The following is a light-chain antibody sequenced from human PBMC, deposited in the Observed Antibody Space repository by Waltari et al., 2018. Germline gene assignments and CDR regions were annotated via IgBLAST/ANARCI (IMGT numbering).Light chain of an antibody. J-gene: IGLJ3*02. Sequence: QSALTQPASVSGSPGQSIPISCSGIGSAIDDSDFVSWYQHQPGKAPRVIIYVVTNRPSGISHRFSASKSANTASLTISGLQPEDEGDYYCTSQALDGVVLFGGGTQVTV. CDR1: GSAIDDSDF. CDR3: TSQALDGVVL. V-gene: IGLV2-14*03. CDR2: VVT.